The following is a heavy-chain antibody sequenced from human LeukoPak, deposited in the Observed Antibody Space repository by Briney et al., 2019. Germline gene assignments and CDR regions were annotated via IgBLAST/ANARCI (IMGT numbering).Heavy chain of an antibody. V-gene: IGHV1-46*01. Sequence: ASVKVSCKASGYTFTSYYMHWVRQAPGQGLEWMGIINPSGGSTNYAQKLQGRVTMTTDTSTSTAYMELRSLRSDDTAVYYCARDKGSGWYSDYWGQGTLVTVSS. CDR2: INPSGGST. CDR1: GYTFTSYY. D-gene: IGHD6-19*01. CDR3: ARDKGSGWYSDY. J-gene: IGHJ4*02.